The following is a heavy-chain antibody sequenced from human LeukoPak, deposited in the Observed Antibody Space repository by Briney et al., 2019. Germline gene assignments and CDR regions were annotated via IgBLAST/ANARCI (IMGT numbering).Heavy chain of an antibody. CDR2: IYYNGRT. V-gene: IGHV4-59*13. J-gene: IGHJ4*02. CDR3: ARSWQEVGTFDY. CDR1: GASISNYY. D-gene: IGHD4-23*01. Sequence: SETLSLTCTVSGASISNYYWTWIRHPPGKRLEWIGYIYYNGRTNYNPSLKSRVTMSVDTSKNQFSLNLGSVTAADTAVYHCARSWQEVGTFDYWGQGTLVTVSS.